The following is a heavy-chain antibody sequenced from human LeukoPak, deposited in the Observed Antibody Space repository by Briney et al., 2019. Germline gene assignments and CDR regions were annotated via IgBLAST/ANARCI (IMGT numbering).Heavy chain of an antibody. Sequence: ASVKVSCKASGYTFTSYDISWVRQAPGQGLERMGWISAYNGNTNYAQKLQGRVTMTTDTSTSTAYMELRSLRSDDTAVYYCARGGIYSWVSAFDIWGQGTMVTVSS. J-gene: IGHJ3*02. CDR3: ARGGIYSWVSAFDI. V-gene: IGHV1-18*01. D-gene: IGHD5-12*01. CDR1: GYTFTSYD. CDR2: ISAYNGNT.